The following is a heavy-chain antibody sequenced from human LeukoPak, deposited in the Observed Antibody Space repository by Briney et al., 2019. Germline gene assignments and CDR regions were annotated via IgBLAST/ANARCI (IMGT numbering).Heavy chain of an antibody. Sequence: PGGSLRLACAVSGITLSNYGMSWVRQAPGKGLEWVAGISGSGVGTNYADSVKGRFTISRDNPKNTLYLQMNSLGAEDTAVYFCAKRGVVIRVILVGFHKEAYYFDSWGQGALVTVSS. CDR2: ISGSGVGT. V-gene: IGHV3-23*01. CDR1: GITLSNYG. CDR3: AKRGVVIRVILVGFHKEAYYFDS. J-gene: IGHJ4*02. D-gene: IGHD3-22*01.